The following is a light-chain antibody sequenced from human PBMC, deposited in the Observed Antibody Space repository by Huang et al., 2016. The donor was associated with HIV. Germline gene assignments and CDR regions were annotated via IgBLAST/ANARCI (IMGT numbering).Light chain of an antibody. CDR3: QQYSTSSYT. J-gene: IGKJ2*01. V-gene: IGKV3D-20*01. Sequence: IVLTQSPATLSLSPGERATLTCGASQSVGNNYLAWYQQKPGLAPRLLIYDAHVRATGIPDRLSGSGSGTDFTLTISRLEPEDFAMYYCQQYSTSSYTFGQGTKVDI. CDR1: QSVGNNY. CDR2: DAH.